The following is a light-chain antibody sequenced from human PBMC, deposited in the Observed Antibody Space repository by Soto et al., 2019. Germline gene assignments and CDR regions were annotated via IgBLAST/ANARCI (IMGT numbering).Light chain of an antibody. CDR2: GNN. CDR1: SSNIGAGYD. J-gene: IGLJ2*01. CDR3: QSFDISQSAVV. V-gene: IGLV1-40*01. Sequence: QSVLTQPPSVSGAPGQRVTISCTGSSSNIGAGYDVHWYQQLPGTAPKLLIYGNNNRPSGVPDRFSGSKSGTSASLAITGLQAEDEADYYCQSFDISQSAVVFGGGTKVTVL.